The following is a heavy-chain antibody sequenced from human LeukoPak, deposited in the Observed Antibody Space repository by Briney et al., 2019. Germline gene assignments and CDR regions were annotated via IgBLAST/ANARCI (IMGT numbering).Heavy chain of an antibody. CDR2: IYHSGST. Sequence: SETLSLTCTVSGYSISSGYYWGWIRQPPGKGLEWIGSIYHSGSTYYNPSLKSRVTISVDTSKDQFSLKLSSVTAADTAVYYCARGAFTYYDFWSGYSHFDYWGQGTLVTVSS. CDR1: GYSISSGYY. V-gene: IGHV4-38-2*02. CDR3: ARGAFTYYDFWSGYSHFDY. D-gene: IGHD3-3*01. J-gene: IGHJ4*02.